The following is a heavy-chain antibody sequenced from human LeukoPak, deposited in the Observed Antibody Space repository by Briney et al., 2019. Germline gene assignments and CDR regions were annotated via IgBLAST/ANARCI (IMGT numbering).Heavy chain of an antibody. J-gene: IGHJ6*02. CDR2: ISAYNGNT. V-gene: IGHV1-18*01. CDR3: ARDGSHEPDYYGMDV. Sequence: GASVTVSCKASGYTFTSYGISWVRQAPGQGLEWMGWISAYNGNTNYAQKLQGRVTMTTDTSTSTAYMELRSLRSDDTAVYYCARDGSHEPDYYGMDVWGQGTTVTVSS. CDR1: GYTFTSYG.